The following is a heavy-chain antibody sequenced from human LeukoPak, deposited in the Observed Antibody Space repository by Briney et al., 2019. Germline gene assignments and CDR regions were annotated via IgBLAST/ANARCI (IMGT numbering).Heavy chain of an antibody. D-gene: IGHD3-10*01. Sequence: SETLCLTCAVYGGSFSGFYWSWVRQPPGKGLEWIGEINHSGSTYYNPSFKGRVTILVDTSNKQFSLKLTSVTAADTAVYYFARGPDSGSYFAWFDPWGQGTLVTVSS. CDR3: ARGPDSGSYFAWFDP. CDR2: INHSGST. J-gene: IGHJ5*02. CDR1: GGSFSGFY. V-gene: IGHV4-34*01.